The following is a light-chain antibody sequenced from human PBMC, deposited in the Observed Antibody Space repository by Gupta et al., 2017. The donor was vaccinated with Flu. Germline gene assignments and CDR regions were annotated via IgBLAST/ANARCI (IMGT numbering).Light chain of an antibody. J-gene: IGLJ1*01. V-gene: IGLV2-23*02. Sequence: SALTQPASVSGAPGQSITIPCSGTSSDVGNCNLGSWYQQSTAKAPKLIIYDVNKRTSGVSNRFSASKAGTTASLTISGRQAEDEADYCCCSHAGGSSYVFGTGTEVTVL. CDR1: SSDVGNCNL. CDR2: DVN. CDR3: CSHAGGSSYV.